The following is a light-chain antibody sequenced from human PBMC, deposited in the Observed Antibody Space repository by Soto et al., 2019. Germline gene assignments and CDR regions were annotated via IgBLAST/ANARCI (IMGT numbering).Light chain of an antibody. V-gene: IGKV3-20*01. CDR2: DAS. CDR1: QRVSSSTY. J-gene: IGKJ5*01. Sequence: EVVLTQSPGTLSLSPGERATLSCRASQRVSSSTYLAWYQQKAGQAPRLLIYDASSRATGIPDRFSGSGSGTEFTLTISRLEPEDFEMYYCQQYGSSPITFGQGTRLEIK. CDR3: QQYGSSPIT.